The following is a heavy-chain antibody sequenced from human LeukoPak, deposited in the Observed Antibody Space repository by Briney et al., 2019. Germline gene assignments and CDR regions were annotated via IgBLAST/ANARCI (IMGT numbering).Heavy chain of an antibody. Sequence: GRSLRLSCAASGFTFSSYGMHWVRQAPGKGLEWVAVISYDGSNKYYADSVKGRFTISRDNSKNTLYLQMNSVRAEDTAVYFCARDFWNEPSKYFDYWGQGTLVTVSS. D-gene: IGHD3-3*01. J-gene: IGHJ4*02. CDR3: ARDFWNEPSKYFDY. CDR1: GFTFSSYG. CDR2: ISYDGSNK. V-gene: IGHV3-30*03.